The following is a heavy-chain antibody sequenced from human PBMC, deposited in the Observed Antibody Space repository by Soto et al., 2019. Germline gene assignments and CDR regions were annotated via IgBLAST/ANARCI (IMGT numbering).Heavy chain of an antibody. V-gene: IGHV1-24*01. Sequence: GKGLEWMGGFYPEDGETIYAQKFQGRVTMTEDTSTATAYMELSSLRSEDTAVYYCATDRIHRFFFHAEDGIRDTVPVSAFLLNRSSDL. D-gene: IGHD2-15*01. CDR2: FYPEDGET. J-gene: IGHJ2*01. CDR3: ATDRIHRFFFHAEDGIRDTVPVSAFLLNRSSDL.